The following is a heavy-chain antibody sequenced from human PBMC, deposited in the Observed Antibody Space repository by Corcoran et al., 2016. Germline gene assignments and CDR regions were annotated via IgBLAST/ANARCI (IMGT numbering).Heavy chain of an antibody. CDR1: GFTFSSYS. CDR2: ISSSSSYI. D-gene: IGHD3-10*01. CDR3: ASRTTMVRGVSGSDY. J-gene: IGHJ4*02. V-gene: IGHV3-21*01. Sequence: EVQLVESGGGLVKPGGSLRLSCAASGFTFSSYSMNWVRQAPGKGLEWVSSISSSSSYIYYADSVKGRFTISRDNAKNSLYLQMNSLRAEYMAVYYCASRTTMVRGVSGSDYWGQGTLVTVSS.